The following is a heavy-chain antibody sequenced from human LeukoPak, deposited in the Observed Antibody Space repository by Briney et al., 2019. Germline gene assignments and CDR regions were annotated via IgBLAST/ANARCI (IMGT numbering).Heavy chain of an antibody. D-gene: IGHD3-3*01. CDR3: AKDEFLEWPVTPDFDY. J-gene: IGHJ4*02. V-gene: IGHV3-64*01. Sequence: GGSLRLSCAASGFTFTSYAMHWVRQAPGKGLEYVSTLSSNGDCTYYANSVKGRFTISRDNSKNTLYLQMNSLRAEDTAVYYCAKDEFLEWPVTPDFDYWGQGTLVTVSS. CDR2: LSSNGDCT. CDR1: GFTFTSYA.